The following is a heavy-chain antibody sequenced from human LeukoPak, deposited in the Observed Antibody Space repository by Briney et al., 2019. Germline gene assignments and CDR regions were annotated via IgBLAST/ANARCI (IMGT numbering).Heavy chain of an antibody. CDR1: GFTFSSYG. J-gene: IGHJ4*02. CDR2: ISYDGSNK. Sequence: GRSLRLSCAASGFTFSSYGMHWVRQAPGKGLEWVAVISYDGSNKYYADSVKGRFTISRDNSKNTLYLQMNSLRAEDTAVYYCTTDLEDFDCWGQGILVTVSS. V-gene: IGHV3-30*03. CDR3: TTDLEDFDC.